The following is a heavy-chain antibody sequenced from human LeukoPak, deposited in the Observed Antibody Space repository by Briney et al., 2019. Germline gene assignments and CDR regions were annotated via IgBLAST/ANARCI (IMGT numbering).Heavy chain of an antibody. V-gene: IGHV4-59*01. Sequence: PSETLSLTCTVSGGSISSYYWSWLRQPPGKGLEWIGYIYYSGSTNYNPSLKSRVTISVDTSKNQFSLKLSSVTAADTAVYHCARDGIVVVWGQGTLVTVSS. D-gene: IGHD2-2*01. CDR2: IYYSGST. J-gene: IGHJ4*02. CDR3: ARDGIVVV. CDR1: GGSISSYY.